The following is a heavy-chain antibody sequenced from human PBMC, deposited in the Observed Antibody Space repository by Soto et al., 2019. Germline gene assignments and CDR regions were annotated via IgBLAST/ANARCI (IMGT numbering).Heavy chain of an antibody. V-gene: IGHV1-18*04. CDR3: ARDQGFCSSWSASLSYYYYYGMDV. D-gene: IGHD6-13*01. CDR2: ISAYNGNT. CDR1: GYTFTSYG. J-gene: IGHJ6*02. Sequence: QVQLVQSGAEVKKPGASVKVSCKASGYTFTSYGISWVRQAPGQGLEWMGWISAYNGNTNYAQKLQGRVTMTTDTSTSTAYMELRSLRSDDTAVYYCARDQGFCSSWSASLSYYYYYGMDVWGQGTTVTVSS.